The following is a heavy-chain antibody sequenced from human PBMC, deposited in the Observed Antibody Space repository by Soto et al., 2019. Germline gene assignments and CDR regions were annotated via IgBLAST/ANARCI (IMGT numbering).Heavy chain of an antibody. D-gene: IGHD3-22*01. J-gene: IGHJ4*02. CDR1: GGSINSGGFY. CDR2: IYYSGST. V-gene: IGHV4-31*03. Sequence: QVQLQESGPGLVKPSQTLSLTCTVSGGSINSGGFYWSWFRQHPGKGLEWIGYIYYSGSTYYNPSLKSRLTISVDTSKNQFSLKLSSVTAADTAFYYCARVVVVTYYFDYWGQGTLVTVSS. CDR3: ARVVVVTYYFDY.